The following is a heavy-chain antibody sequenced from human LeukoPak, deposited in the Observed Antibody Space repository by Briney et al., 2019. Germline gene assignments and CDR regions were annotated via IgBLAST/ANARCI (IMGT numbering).Heavy chain of an antibody. Sequence: GGSLRLSCAASGFIFSNYAMSWVRQAPGKGLEWASGISGSGDRTYYADSVKGRFTISRDNSEKTLYLHMNSLRAEDTAEYYCAKRDYSDSTNYSPFFQYWGQGTLVTVSS. J-gene: IGHJ4*02. CDR3: AKRDYSDSTNYSPFFQY. V-gene: IGHV3-23*01. D-gene: IGHD2/OR15-2a*01. CDR2: ISGSGDRT. CDR1: GFIFSNYA.